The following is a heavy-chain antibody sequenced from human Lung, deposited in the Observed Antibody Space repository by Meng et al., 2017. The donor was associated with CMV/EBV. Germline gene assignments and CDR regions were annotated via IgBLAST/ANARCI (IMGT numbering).Heavy chain of an antibody. J-gene: IGHJ4*02. V-gene: IGHV4-4*02. CDR1: GGSTSSSNW. CDR2: IYHSWNT. D-gene: IGHD2-21*02. CDR3: ARVVTALWGYYFDY. Sequence: QLQARRPGLVKPSGTLSLTCAVSGGSTSSSNWLSGVRQPPGKVLELIREIYHSWNTNYNPSLKSRVTISVDKSKNQFSLKLSSVTAADTAVYYCARVVTALWGYYFDYWGQGTLVTVSS.